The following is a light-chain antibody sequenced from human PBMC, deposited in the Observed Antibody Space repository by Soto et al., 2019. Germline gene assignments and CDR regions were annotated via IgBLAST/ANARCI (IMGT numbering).Light chain of an antibody. Sequence: EIVMTQSPATLSVSPGERATLSCRASQSVTSNLAWYQQKPGHAPRLLIYGASTRATGIPARFSGSGSGTEFTLTISSLQSEDFAVYCCQQYNNWPPTFGQGTKVDIK. CDR2: GAS. J-gene: IGKJ1*01. V-gene: IGKV3-15*01. CDR1: QSVTSN. CDR3: QQYNNWPPT.